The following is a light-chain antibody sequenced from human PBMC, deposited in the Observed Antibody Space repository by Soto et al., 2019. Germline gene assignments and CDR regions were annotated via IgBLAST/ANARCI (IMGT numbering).Light chain of an antibody. V-gene: IGKV1-39*01. CDR3: QQSHGTPRT. J-gene: IGKJ1*01. CDR2: AAS. Sequence: DIQMTQSPSSLSASVGDRVTITCRASQSISSNLNWYQQKPGRAPDLLIYAASSLHSGVPSRFSGSASGTDFTLTISSLQPEDSATYYCQQSHGTPRTFGQGTKVDIK. CDR1: QSISSN.